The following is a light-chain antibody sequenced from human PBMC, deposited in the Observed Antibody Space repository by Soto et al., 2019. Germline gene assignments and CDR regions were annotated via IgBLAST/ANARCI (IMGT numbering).Light chain of an antibody. CDR1: SSNIGAGYD. Sequence: QSVLTQPPSVSGAPGQRVTISCTGSSSNIGAGYDVHWYQQLPGTAPKLLIYGNSNRPSGVPDRFSGSKSSTSASLAITGHPAEEAADYYCQSSDSSLSVVFGGGTKLTVL. CDR2: GNS. V-gene: IGLV1-40*01. CDR3: QSSDSSLSVV. J-gene: IGLJ2*01.